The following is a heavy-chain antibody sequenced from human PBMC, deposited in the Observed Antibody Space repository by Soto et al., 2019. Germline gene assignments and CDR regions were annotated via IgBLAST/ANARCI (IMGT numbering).Heavy chain of an antibody. Sequence: PGGSLRLSCAASGFAFYYYNMNWVRQAPGRGLEWVSSISGSGIDIHFTDSVKGRFTISRDNAKTSLYLQMDSLRPADTAIYYCAGGCVTNNADYLFGLWGHGGLFTIAS. CDR1: GFAFYYYN. D-gene: IGHD2-8*01. CDR2: ISGSGIDI. CDR3: AGGCVTNNADYLFGL. V-gene: IGHV3-21*01. J-gene: IGHJ5*02.